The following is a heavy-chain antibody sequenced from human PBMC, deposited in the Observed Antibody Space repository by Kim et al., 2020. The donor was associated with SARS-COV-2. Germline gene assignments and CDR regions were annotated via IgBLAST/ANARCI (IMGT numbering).Heavy chain of an antibody. D-gene: IGHD3-10*01. V-gene: IGHV3-15*01. Sequence: GGSLRLSCAASGFTFSNAWMSWVRQAPGKGLEWVGRIKSKTDGGTTDYAAPVKGRFTISRDDSKNTLYLQMNSLKTEDTAVYYCTTEGSGSYAFYYYYYMDVWGKGTTVTVSS. CDR3: TTEGSGSYAFYYYYYMDV. J-gene: IGHJ6*03. CDR1: GFTFSNAW. CDR2: IKSKTDGGTT.